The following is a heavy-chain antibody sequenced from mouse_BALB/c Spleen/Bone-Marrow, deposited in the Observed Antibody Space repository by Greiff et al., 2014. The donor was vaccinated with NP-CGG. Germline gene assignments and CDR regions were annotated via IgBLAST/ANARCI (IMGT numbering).Heavy chain of an antibody. CDR3: ARRGYYGSSLDY. CDR2: ISYSGDT. J-gene: IGHJ2*01. D-gene: IGHD1-1*01. Sequence: EVQLQQSGPGLVKPSQSLSLTCTVTGYSITSDYAWNWIRQFPGNKLEWMGYISYSGDTSYNPSLKGRISITRDTSKNQFFLQLNSVTTADTATYYCARRGYYGSSLDYWGQGTTLTVSS. V-gene: IGHV3-2*02. CDR1: GYSITSDYA.